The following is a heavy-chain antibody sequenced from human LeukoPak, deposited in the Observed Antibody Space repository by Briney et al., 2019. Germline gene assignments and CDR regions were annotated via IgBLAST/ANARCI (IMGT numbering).Heavy chain of an antibody. Sequence: PGGSLRLSCAASGFTFSSYGMHWVRQAPGKGLEWVAFIRYDGSNKYYADSVKGRFTISRDNSKTTLYLHMNSLRVEDTAVYYCARSNGWYLDYWGQGTLVTVSS. CDR2: IRYDGSNK. J-gene: IGHJ4*02. V-gene: IGHV3-30*02. CDR1: GFTFSSYG. CDR3: ARSNGWYLDY. D-gene: IGHD6-19*01.